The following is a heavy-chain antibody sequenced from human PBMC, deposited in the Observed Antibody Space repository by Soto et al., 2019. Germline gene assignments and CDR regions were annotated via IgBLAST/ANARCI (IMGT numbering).Heavy chain of an antibody. CDR1: GGTFSSYA. V-gene: IGHV1-69*13. CDR3: ASGGVIVGARDAFDI. D-gene: IGHD1-26*01. Sequence: WASVKISCKASGGTFSSYAISWVRQAPGQGLEWMGGIIPIFGTANYAQKFQGRVTITADESTSTAYMELSSLRSEDTAVYYCASGGVIVGARDAFDIWGQGTMVTVSS. J-gene: IGHJ3*02. CDR2: IIPIFGTA.